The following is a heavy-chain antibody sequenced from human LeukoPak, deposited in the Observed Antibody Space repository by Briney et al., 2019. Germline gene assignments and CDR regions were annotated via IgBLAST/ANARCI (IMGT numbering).Heavy chain of an antibody. D-gene: IGHD2-15*01. CDR3: VKGLGYCSGGSCYGDYYYGMDV. CDR1: GFTFSSYA. V-gene: IGHV3-64D*09. CDR2: ISSNRGST. J-gene: IGHJ6*02. Sequence: GGSLRLSCSASGFTFSSYAMHWVRQAPGKGLEYVSAISSNRGSTYYADSVKGRFTISRDNSKNTLYLQMSSLRAEDTAVYYCVKGLGYCSGGSCYGDYYYGMDVWGQGTTVTVSS.